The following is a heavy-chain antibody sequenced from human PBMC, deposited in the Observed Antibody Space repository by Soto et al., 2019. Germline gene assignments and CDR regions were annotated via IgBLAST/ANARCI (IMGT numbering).Heavy chain of an antibody. D-gene: IGHD3-22*01. V-gene: IGHV4-39*01. CDR1: GGSISSSSIYY. CDR3: VRQLRRIIVVISEAYFDS. Sequence: KTSETLSLTCTVSGGSISSSSIYYWGWIRQPPGKGLEWIGTIYYSGSTYYNPSLKSRVTISVDTSKNQFSLKLSSVTAADTAVYYCVRQLRRIIVVISEAYFDSWGQGTLVTVSS. CDR2: IYYSGST. J-gene: IGHJ4*01.